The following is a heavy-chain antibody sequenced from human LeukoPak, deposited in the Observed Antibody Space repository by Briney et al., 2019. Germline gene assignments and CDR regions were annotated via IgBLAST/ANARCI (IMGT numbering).Heavy chain of an antibody. CDR3: ARGPPRGKYYYMDV. CDR1: GFTFSSFD. D-gene: IGHD1-1*01. CDR2: IGTASDT. V-gene: IGHV3-13*01. J-gene: IGHJ6*03. Sequence: PGGSLRLSCAASGFTFSSFDMHWVRHPTGQGLEWVSTIGTASDTYYPGSVEGRFTLSRDNAKNSLYLQMNSLTAGDTAAYYCARGPPRGKYYYMDVWGKGTTVTVSS.